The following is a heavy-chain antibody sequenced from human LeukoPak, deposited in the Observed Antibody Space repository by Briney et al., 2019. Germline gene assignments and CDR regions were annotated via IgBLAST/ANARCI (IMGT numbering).Heavy chain of an antibody. CDR2: IYYSGST. V-gene: IGHV4-30-4*08. CDR3: AREGTGTRAFDI. D-gene: IGHD1-7*01. CDR1: GGSISSGDYY. J-gene: IGHJ3*02. Sequence: SETLSLTCTVSGGSISSGDYYWSWIRQPPGKGLEWIGYIYYSGSTYYNPSLKSRVTISVDTSKNQFSLKLSSVTAADTAVYYCAREGTGTRAFDIWGQGTMVTVSS.